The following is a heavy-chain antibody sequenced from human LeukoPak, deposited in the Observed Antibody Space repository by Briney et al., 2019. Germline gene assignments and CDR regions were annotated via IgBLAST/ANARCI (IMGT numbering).Heavy chain of an antibody. CDR3: AKECGRDYDDRAFDI. J-gene: IGHJ3*02. Sequence: GRSLRLSCAASGFTFSSYGMHWVRQSPERGLEWVSAISGTGGSTSYADSLKGRFTISRDNSKNTLYLQMSSLTAEDTAVYYCAKECGRDYDDRAFDIWGQGTKVTVSS. CDR2: ISGTGGST. CDR1: GFTFSSYG. D-gene: IGHD3-22*01. V-gene: IGHV3-23*01.